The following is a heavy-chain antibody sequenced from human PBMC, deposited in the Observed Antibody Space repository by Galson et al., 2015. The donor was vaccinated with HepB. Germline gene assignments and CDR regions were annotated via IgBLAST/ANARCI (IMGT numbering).Heavy chain of an antibody. CDR1: GFTFSSYA. CDR3: AKFNVVKQWLGGAFDI. D-gene: IGHD6-19*01. Sequence: SLRLSCAASGFTFSSYAMSWVRQAPGKGLEWVSAISGSGGSTYYADSVKGRFTISRDNSKNTLYLQMNSLRAEDTAVYYCAKFNVVKQWLGGAFDIWGQGTMVTVSS. CDR2: ISGSGGST. J-gene: IGHJ3*02. V-gene: IGHV3-23*01.